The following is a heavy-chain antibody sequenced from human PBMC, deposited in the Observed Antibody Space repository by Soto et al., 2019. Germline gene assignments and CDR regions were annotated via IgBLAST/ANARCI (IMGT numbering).Heavy chain of an antibody. Sequence: SETLSLSCTVSGGSISSSNYYWGWIRQPPGKGLEWIGSFYYSGSTYYNPSLKSRVTISVDKSKNQYSLKLSSVTAADTAVYYCARPQSSSSSLAYWGQGTLVTVSS. D-gene: IGHD6-13*01. V-gene: IGHV4-39*01. CDR1: GGSISSSNYY. CDR3: ARPQSSSSSLAY. CDR2: FYYSGST. J-gene: IGHJ4*02.